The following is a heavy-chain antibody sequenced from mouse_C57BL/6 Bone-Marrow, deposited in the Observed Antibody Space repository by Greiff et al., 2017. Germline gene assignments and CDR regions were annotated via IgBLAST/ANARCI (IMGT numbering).Heavy chain of an antibody. D-gene: IGHD4-1*01. CDR2: IWSGGST. V-gene: IGHV2-5*01. J-gene: IGHJ3*01. CDR3: AKDWDSAWFAY. CDR1: GFSLTSYG. Sequence: VMLVESGPGLVQPSQSLSITCTVSGFSLTSYGVHWVRQSPGKGLEWLGVIWSGGSTDYNAAFMSRLSITKYNSKSQVFFKMNSLQAADTAIYYCAKDWDSAWFAYWGQGTLVTVSA.